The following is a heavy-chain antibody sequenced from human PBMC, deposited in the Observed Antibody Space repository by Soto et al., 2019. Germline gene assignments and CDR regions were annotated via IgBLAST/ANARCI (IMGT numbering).Heavy chain of an antibody. CDR3: ARDPLYYYGSGSFAPLYYYYGMDV. V-gene: IGHV3-48*02. CDR1: GFTFSSYS. J-gene: IGHJ6*02. D-gene: IGHD3-10*01. CDR2: ISSSSSTI. Sequence: ESGGGLVQPGGSLRLSCAASGFTFSSYSMNWVRQAPGKGLEWVSYISSSSSTIYYADSVKGRFTISRDNAKNSLYLQMNSLRDEDTAVYYCARDPLYYYGSGSFAPLYYYYGMDVWGPGTTVTVSS.